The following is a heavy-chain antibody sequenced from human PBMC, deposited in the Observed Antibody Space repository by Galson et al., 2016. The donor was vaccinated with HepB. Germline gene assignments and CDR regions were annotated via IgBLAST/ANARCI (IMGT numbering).Heavy chain of an antibody. CDR2: ISFDGNNQ. Sequence: SLRLSCAASGFTFSPYAMHWVRQAPGKGLEWAAVISFDGNNQYYADSVKGRFTISRDNSKNTLYLQLRSLRAEDTAVYYCARDVLGGSQDFGGGHYYYYYGMDVWAKGPRSPSPQ. V-gene: IGHV3-30*04. D-gene: IGHD3-16*01. CDR1: GFTFSPYA. CDR3: ARDVLGGSQDFGGGHYYYYYGMDV. J-gene: IGHJ6*04.